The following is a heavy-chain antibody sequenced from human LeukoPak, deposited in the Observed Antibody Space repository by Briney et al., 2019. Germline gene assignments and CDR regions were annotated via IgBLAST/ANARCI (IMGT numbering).Heavy chain of an antibody. CDR1: GFTFSSYS. Sequence: GGSLRLSCAASGFTFSSYSMNWVRQAPGKGLEWVSSISSSSSYIYYADSVKGRFTISRDNAKNSLYLQMNSLRVEDTAVYYCARAFVCSTSCYEGYWGQGTLVTVSS. J-gene: IGHJ4*02. D-gene: IGHD2-2*01. CDR3: ARAFVCSTSCYEGY. V-gene: IGHV3-21*01. CDR2: ISSSSSYI.